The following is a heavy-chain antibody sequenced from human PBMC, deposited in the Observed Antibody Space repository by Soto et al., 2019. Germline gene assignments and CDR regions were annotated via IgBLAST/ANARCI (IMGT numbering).Heavy chain of an antibody. CDR1: GYTFSGYY. V-gene: IGHV1-2*02. D-gene: IGHD6-19*01. J-gene: IGHJ2*01. CDR2: INPHSGGT. Sequence: QEQLVQSGAEVKKPGASVKVCCRASGYTFSGYYLHWVRQAPGQGLEWMGWINPHSGGTNFAQNFEDRVTVTGDTSINTAYMELSGLRSDDTAVYFCARDGAFRPQSVAATLHWFFDLWGRGTLVTVSS. CDR3: ARDGAFRPQSVAATLHWFFDL.